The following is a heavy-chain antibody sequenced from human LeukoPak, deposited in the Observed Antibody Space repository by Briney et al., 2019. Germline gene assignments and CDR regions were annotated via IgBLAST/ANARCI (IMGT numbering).Heavy chain of an antibody. D-gene: IGHD1-1*01. CDR3: GEVQTGNKFDY. V-gene: IGHV3-23*01. Sequence: PGGSLRLSCTASGFTFRKFAMSWVRQAPGKGLEWVSAISASGADTYYADSVKGRFTISRDNSKDTLYLHIYSLRADDTAIYYCGEVQTGNKFDYWGRGTQVIVSS. CDR2: ISASGADT. CDR1: GFTFRKFA. J-gene: IGHJ4*02.